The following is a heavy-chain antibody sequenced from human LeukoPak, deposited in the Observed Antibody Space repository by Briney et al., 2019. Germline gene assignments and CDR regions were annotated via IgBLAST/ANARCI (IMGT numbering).Heavy chain of an antibody. J-gene: IGHJ5*02. V-gene: IGHV5-51*01. CDR3: ARQGSSWYPLSADP. CDR2: IFPDDSDT. D-gene: IGHD6-13*01. Sequence: GESLKISCQGSGYSFTSYWIGWVRQMPGKGLEWMGIIFPDDSDTRYSPSFQGQVTISADKSISTAYLQWSSLKASDTAMYYCARQGSSWYPLSADPWGQGTRVTVSS. CDR1: GYSFTSYW.